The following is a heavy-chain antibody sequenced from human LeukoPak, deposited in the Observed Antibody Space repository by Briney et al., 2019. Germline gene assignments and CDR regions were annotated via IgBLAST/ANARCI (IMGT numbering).Heavy chain of an antibody. CDR2: INPNTGDT. CDR3: AREYYYDSSGYPNWFDP. Sequence: GASVKVSCKASGGTFSDYALNWVRQAPGQGLEWIGWINPNTGDTNYAPKFQGRVTMTRDTSISTAYMELSRLRSDDTAVYYCAREYYYDSSGYPNWFDPWGQGTLVTVSS. D-gene: IGHD3-22*01. CDR1: GGTFSDYA. V-gene: IGHV1-2*02. J-gene: IGHJ5*02.